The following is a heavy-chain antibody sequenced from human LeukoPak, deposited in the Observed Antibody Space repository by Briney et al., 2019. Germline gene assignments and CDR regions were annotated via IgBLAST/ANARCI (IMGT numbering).Heavy chain of an antibody. CDR1: GGSISSYY. Sequence: SETLSLTCTVSGGSISSYYWSWIRQPAGKGLEWIGRIYTSGSTNYNPSLKSRVTMSVDTSKNQFSLKLSSVTAADTAVYYCARGGAGYNWASVDYWGQGTLVTVSS. CDR3: ARGGAGYNWASVDY. J-gene: IGHJ4*02. D-gene: IGHD5-24*01. V-gene: IGHV4-4*07. CDR2: IYTSGST.